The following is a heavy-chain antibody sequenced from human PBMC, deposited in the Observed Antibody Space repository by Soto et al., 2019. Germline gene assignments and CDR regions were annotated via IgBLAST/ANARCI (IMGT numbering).Heavy chain of an antibody. V-gene: IGHV4-30-4*01. J-gene: IGHJ5*02. Sequence: QLQLQESGPGLVKPSQTLSLTCTVSGVSISSVDYYWTWIRQSPGKGLEWIGCIDYSGTTYYNPSLKSRVTVPEDTSKNQFSLKLTSVAAADTAMYYCASFGVASMNWFDPWGQGTLVIVSS. CDR1: GVSISSVDYY. CDR2: IDYSGTT. CDR3: ASFGVASMNWFDP. D-gene: IGHD3-3*01.